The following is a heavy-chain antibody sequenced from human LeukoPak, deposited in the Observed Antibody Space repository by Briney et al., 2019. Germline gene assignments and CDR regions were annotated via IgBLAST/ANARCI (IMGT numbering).Heavy chain of an antibody. CDR2: INHSGST. Sequence: SETLSLTCAVYCGAFSGYYWSWIPQTPRKGLEWIGEINHSGSTNYNPSLKSRVTISVDTSKNQFSPKLSSVTAADTAVYYCARVSGNYGSGSYLDYWGQGTLITVSS. J-gene: IGHJ4*02. CDR1: CGAFSGYY. V-gene: IGHV4-34*01. D-gene: IGHD3-10*01. CDR3: ARVSGNYGSGSYLDY.